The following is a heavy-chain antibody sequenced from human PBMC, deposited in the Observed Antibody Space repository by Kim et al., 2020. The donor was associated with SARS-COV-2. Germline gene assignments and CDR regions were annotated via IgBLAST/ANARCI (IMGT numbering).Heavy chain of an antibody. D-gene: IGHD3-9*01. CDR3: ARRAAYYDILTGYPDDPFDI. CDR1: GYTFTSYA. CDR2: INAGNGNT. V-gene: IGHV1-3*01. J-gene: IGHJ3*02. Sequence: ASVKVSCKASGYTFTSYAMHWVRQAPGQRLEWMGWINAGNGNTKYSQKFQGRVTITRDTSASTAYMELSSLRSEDTAVYYCARRAAYYDILTGYPDDPFDIWGQGTMVTVSS.